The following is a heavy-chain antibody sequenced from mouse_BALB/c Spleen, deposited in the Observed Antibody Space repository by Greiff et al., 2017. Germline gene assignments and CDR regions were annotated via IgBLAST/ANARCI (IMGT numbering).Heavy chain of an antibody. V-gene: IGHV2-2*02. D-gene: IGHD2-1*01. CDR3: ARNCGNYGVLCAMDY. CDR2: IWSGGST. J-gene: IGHJ4*01. Sequence: VKLVESGPGLVQPSQSLSITCTVSGFSLTSYGVHWVRQSPGKGLEWLGVIWSGGSTDYNAAFISRLSISKDNSKSQVFFKMNSLQANDTAIYYCARNCGNYGVLCAMDYWGQGTSVTVSS. CDR1: GFSLTSYG.